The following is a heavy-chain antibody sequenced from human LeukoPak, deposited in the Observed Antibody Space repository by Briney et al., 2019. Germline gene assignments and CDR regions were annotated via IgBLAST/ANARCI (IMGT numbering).Heavy chain of an antibody. CDR1: GGSISSGGYY. J-gene: IGHJ4*02. CDR3: ARGGAEYYDFWSGYLPFDY. CDR2: IYYSGST. D-gene: IGHD3-3*01. Sequence: SQTLSLTCTVSGGSISSGGYYWSWIRQHPGKGLEWIGYIYYSGSTYYNPSLKSRVTISVDTSKNQFSLKLSSVTAADTAVYYCARGGAEYYDFWSGYLPFDYWGQGTLVTVSS. V-gene: IGHV4-31*03.